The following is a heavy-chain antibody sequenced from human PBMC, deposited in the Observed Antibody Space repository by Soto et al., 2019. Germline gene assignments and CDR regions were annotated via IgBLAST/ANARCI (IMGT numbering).Heavy chain of an antibody. CDR1: GYTXSSYG. D-gene: IGHD6-6*01. V-gene: IGHV1-18*04. CDR3: ASTDPYSSSSPEYGY. Sequence: GXSXKVSFKAAGYTXSSYGSRWVRQAPGHGLEWMGWRSTYNGNTNYAQKLQGRVTMTTDTSTSTAYMELRSLRSDDTAVYYCASTDPYSSSSPEYGYWGQGTPVTVSS. J-gene: IGHJ4*02. CDR2: RSTYNGNT.